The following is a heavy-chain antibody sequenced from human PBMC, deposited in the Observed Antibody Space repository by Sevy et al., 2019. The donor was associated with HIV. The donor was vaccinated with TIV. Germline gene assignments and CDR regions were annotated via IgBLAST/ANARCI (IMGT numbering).Heavy chain of an antibody. CDR3: ARVVAYCTGGTCFPGYYYGMDV. CDR1: GFTFSSYN. CDR2: ISSSSSSI. D-gene: IGHD2-15*01. Sequence: GGSLRLSCAASGFTFSSYNMNWLRQAPGKGLEWVSSISSSSSSIYYADSVRGRFTISRDNAKNSLYLQMNSLRAEDTALYYCARVVAYCTGGTCFPGYYYGMDVWGQWTTVTVSS. J-gene: IGHJ6*02. V-gene: IGHV3-21*01.